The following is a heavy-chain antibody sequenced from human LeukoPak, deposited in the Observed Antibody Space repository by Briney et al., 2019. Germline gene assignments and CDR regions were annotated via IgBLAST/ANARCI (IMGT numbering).Heavy chain of an antibody. D-gene: IGHD3-22*01. CDR3: ARDYPYDSSGYYVGYFDY. CDR2: INWNGGST. CDR1: GFTFDDYG. J-gene: IGHJ4*02. V-gene: IGHV3-20*04. Sequence: PGGSLRLSCAASGFTFDDYGMSWVRQAPGKGLEWVSGINWNGGSTGYADSVKGRFTISRDNAKNSLYLQMNSLRAEDTALYYCARDYPYDSSGYYVGYFDYWGQGTLVTVSS.